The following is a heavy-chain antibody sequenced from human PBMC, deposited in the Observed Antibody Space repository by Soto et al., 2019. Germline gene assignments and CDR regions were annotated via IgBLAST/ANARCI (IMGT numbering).Heavy chain of an antibody. Sequence: ASVKVSCKASGYTFTSYGNSWVRQAPGQGFEWMGWISAYNGNTNYAQKLQGRVTMTTDTSTSTAYMELRSLGSDDTAVYYCATEILGYCSGGSCYLCYWGQGTLVTVSS. CDR2: ISAYNGNT. D-gene: IGHD2-15*01. CDR1: GYTFTSYG. CDR3: ATEILGYCSGGSCYLCY. J-gene: IGHJ4*02. V-gene: IGHV1-18*01.